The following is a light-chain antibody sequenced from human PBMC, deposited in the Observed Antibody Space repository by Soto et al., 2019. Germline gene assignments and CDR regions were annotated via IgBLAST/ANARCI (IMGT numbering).Light chain of an antibody. CDR3: QQYSRLWS. V-gene: IGKV1-5*03. CDR1: QSISSW. J-gene: IGKJ1*01. Sequence: GDRVTITCRASQSISSWLAWYQQKPGKAPKLLIYGASSLESGVPPRFSGDGSGTEFTLTISSLQRDDFGIYYCQQYSRLWSFGQGTTGDIK. CDR2: GAS.